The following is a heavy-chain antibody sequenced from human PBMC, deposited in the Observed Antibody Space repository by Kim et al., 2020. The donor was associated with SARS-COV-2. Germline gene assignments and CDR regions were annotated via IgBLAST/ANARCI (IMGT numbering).Heavy chain of an antibody. V-gene: IGHV6-1*01. D-gene: IGHD2-15*01. CDR3: ARDEVVVAATYTYYYGMDV. J-gene: IGHJ6*02. CDR1: GDSVSSNSAA. Sequence: SQTLSLTCAISGDSVSSNSAAWNWIRQSPSRGLEWLGRTYYRSKWYNDYAVSVKSRITINPDTSKNQFSLQLNSVTPEDTAVYYCARDEVVVAATYTYYYGMDVWGQGTTVTVSS. CDR2: TYYRSKWYN.